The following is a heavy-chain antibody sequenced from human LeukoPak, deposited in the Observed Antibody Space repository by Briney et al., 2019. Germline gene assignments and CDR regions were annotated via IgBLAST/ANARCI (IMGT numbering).Heavy chain of an antibody. D-gene: IGHD6-19*01. CDR3: ARDASAWYPPFDY. J-gene: IGHJ4*02. Sequence: GGSLRLSCAASGFTFSNYNINWVRQAPGKGLQWVSSISSGGTYIYYADSVKGRFAISRDNAKNLVYLEMNSLRPEDTAVYYCARDASAWYPPFDYWGQGTLVTVSS. CDR2: ISSGGTYI. CDR1: GFTFSNYN. V-gene: IGHV3-21*01.